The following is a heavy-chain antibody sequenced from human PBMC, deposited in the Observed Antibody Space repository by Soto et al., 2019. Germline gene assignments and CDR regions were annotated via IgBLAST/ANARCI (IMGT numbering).Heavy chain of an antibody. CDR1: GGTFSNSA. CDR2: ILPIFGTP. D-gene: IGHD6-19*01. CDR3: AKARYSSGSGGMDV. Sequence: SVKVSCKASGGTFSNSAIIWVRQAPGQGLEWMGGILPIFGTPNYAQKFQGRLTISADEFSSTAYMELNILRSEDTAVYYCAKARYSSGSGGMDVWGQGTTVTVSS. V-gene: IGHV1-69*13. J-gene: IGHJ6*02.